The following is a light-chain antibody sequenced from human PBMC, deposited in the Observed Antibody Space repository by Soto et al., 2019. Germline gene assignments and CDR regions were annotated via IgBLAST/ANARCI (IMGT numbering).Light chain of an antibody. CDR2: GAS. CDR3: LQDINYPWT. V-gene: IGKV1-6*01. J-gene: IGKJ1*01. Sequence: AIQMPQSPSYLSAYVGDRVTISCRASQGIGNALGWYQQQPGKPPNVLIYGASNLKSGVPPRFSGSGSGTDFTLAISTLQPEESATYYCLQDINYPWTFGQGTKVDI. CDR1: QGIGNA.